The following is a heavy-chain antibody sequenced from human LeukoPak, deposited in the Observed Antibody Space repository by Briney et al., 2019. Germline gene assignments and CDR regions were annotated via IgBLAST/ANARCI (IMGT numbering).Heavy chain of an antibody. CDR1: GFTFSSYS. D-gene: IGHD6-13*01. V-gene: IGHV3-21*01. CDR2: ISSSSSYI. CDR3: ARFRSSWGYYFDY. J-gene: IGHJ4*02. Sequence: GGSLRLPCAASGFTFSSYSMNWVRQAPGKGLEWVSSISSSSSYIYYADSVKGRFTISRDNAKNSLYLQMNSLRAEDTAVYYCARFRSSWGYYFDYWGQGTLSPSPQ.